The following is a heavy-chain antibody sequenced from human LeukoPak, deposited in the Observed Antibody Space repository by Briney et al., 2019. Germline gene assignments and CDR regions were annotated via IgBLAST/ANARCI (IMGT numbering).Heavy chain of an antibody. CDR1: GFTFSSYS. CDR2: ISSSSSYI. V-gene: IGHV3-21*01. J-gene: IGHJ5*02. CDR3: ARGNYDSSGYPTDWFDP. D-gene: IGHD3-22*01. Sequence: GGSLRLSCAASGFTFSSYSMNWVRQAPGKGLEWVSSISSSSSYIYYADSVKVRFTISRDNAKNSLYLQMNSLRAEDTAVYYCARGNYDSSGYPTDWFDPWGQGTLVTVSS.